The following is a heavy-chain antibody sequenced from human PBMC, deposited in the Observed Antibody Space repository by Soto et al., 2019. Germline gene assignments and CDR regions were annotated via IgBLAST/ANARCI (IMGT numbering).Heavy chain of an antibody. J-gene: IGHJ4*02. CDR3: AREFWSGPFDY. V-gene: IGHV3-33*01. D-gene: IGHD3-3*01. CDR2: IWYDGSNK. Sequence: QVQLVESGGGVVQPGRSLRLSCAASGFTFSSYGMHWVRQAPGKGLEWVAVIWYDGSNKYNADSVKGRFTISRDNSKNTLYLQINSLRAEDTAVYYCAREFWSGPFDYWGQGTLVTVSS. CDR1: GFTFSSYG.